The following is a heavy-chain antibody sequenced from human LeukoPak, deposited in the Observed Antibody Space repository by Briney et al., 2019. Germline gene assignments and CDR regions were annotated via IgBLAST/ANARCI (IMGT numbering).Heavy chain of an antibody. CDR1: GYTFTSYY. V-gene: IGHV1-46*01. CDR2: INPSGGST. CDR3: ARDPAANYDFWRGYYQGYYYGMDV. J-gene: IGHJ6*02. Sequence: EASVKVSCKASGYTFTSYYMHWVRQAPGQGLEWMGIINPSGGSTSYAQKFQGRVTMTRDTSTSTVYMELRSLRSDDTAVYYCARDPAANYDFWRGYYQGYYYGMDVWGQGTTVTVSS. D-gene: IGHD3-3*01.